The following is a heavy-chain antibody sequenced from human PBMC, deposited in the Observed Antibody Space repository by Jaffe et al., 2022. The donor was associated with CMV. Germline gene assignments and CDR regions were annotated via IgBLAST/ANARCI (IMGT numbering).Heavy chain of an antibody. J-gene: IGHJ5*02. CDR1: GGSISSGGYY. D-gene: IGHD3-22*01. Sequence: QVQLQESGPGLVKPSQTLSLTCTVSGGSISSGGYYWSWIRQHPGKGLEWIGYIYYSGSTYYNPSLKSRVTISVDTSKNQFSLKLSSVTAADTAVYYCARVLPYYYDSSGYYYNENWFDPWGQGTLVTVSS. V-gene: IGHV4-31*03. CDR3: ARVLPYYYDSSGYYYNENWFDP. CDR2: IYYSGST.